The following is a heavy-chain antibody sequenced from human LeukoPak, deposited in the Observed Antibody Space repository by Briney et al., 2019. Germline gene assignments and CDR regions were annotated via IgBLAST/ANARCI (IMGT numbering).Heavy chain of an antibody. CDR2: INQDESRK. D-gene: IGHD2-15*01. V-gene: IGHV3-7*01. CDR1: GFTFSRFW. J-gene: IGHJ4*02. CDR3: VQGWRDN. Sequence: TGGSLRLSCAASGFTFSRFWMSWVRQAPGKGLEWVASINQDESRKHYSDSVRGRFTISRDNAKNSLYLQLNTLRPEDTAVYYCVQGWRDNWGQGTLVTVSS.